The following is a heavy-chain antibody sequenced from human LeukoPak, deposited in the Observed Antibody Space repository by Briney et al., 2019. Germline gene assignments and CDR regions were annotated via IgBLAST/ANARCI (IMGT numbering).Heavy chain of an antibody. CDR3: ASQSTLAIPFDL. V-gene: IGHV4-4*02. J-gene: IGHJ4*02. D-gene: IGHD2-2*02. CDR1: GDSITNDIW. CDR2: VYHTGTT. Sequence: SETLSLTCAVSGDSITNDIWWSWVRQSPGKGLEWIGEVYHTGTTNYNPSLKSRVNMSVDKSKNQFPLRLTSVTAADTAVYFCASQSTLAIPFDLWGQGTLVTVSS.